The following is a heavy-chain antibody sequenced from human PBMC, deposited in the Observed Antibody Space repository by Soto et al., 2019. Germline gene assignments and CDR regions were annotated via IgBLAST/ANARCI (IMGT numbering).Heavy chain of an antibody. J-gene: IGHJ4*02. CDR1: GGSFSYYY. CDR2: INHSGST. V-gene: IGHV4-34*01. CDR3: ARMRSNF. Sequence: SETLSLTCAVDGGSFSYYYWNWIRQPPGKGLEWIGEINHSGSTNYNPSLKSRVTISVDTSKSQFSLKLSSVTAADTAVYYCARMRSNFWGQGTLVTVSS.